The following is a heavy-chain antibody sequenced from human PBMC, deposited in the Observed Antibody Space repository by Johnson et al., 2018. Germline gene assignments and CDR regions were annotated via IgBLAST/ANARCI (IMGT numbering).Heavy chain of an antibody. Sequence: VQLVQSGGGFVKPGGSLRLSCAGSGFTLSSGITFSHAWMNWIRQAPGKGLEWVGRIKSKIDGGASEYAAPVKGRFTISRDNAKNTLYLQMNSLTADDTAVYYCARAMMTTKNTLDGWGQGTMVTVSS. CDR1: GFTLSSGITFSHAW. D-gene: IGHD5-24*01. CDR2: IKSKIDGGAS. V-gene: IGHV3-15*05. CDR3: ARAMMTTKNTLDG. J-gene: IGHJ3*01.